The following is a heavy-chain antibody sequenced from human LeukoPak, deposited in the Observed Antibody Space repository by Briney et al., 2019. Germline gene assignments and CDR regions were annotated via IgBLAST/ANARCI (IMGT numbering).Heavy chain of an antibody. D-gene: IGHD3-10*01. CDR2: ISSSSSTL. CDR3: ATGIGRGDY. Sequence: GGSLRLSCTASGFTFSTYSMNWVRQAPGKGLEWVSYISSSSSTLYYADSVKGRFTISRDNAKNSLYLQMNSLRAEDTAVYYCATGIGRGDYWGQGTLVSVSS. J-gene: IGHJ4*02. V-gene: IGHV3-48*01. CDR1: GFTFSTYS.